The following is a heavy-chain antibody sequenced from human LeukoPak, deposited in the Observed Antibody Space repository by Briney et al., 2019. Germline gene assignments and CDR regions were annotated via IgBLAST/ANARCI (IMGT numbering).Heavy chain of an antibody. CDR3: ARAKSQYYFDY. J-gene: IGHJ4*02. V-gene: IGHV7-4-1*02. CDR2: IYTNTGNP. Sequence: ASVKVSCKASGYTFTTYAMNWVRQAPGQGLEWMGWIYTNTGNPTYTQGFTGRFVFSLDTSVSTAYLQISSLKAEDTAVYYCARAKSQYYFDYWGQGTLVTVSS. CDR1: GYTFTTYA.